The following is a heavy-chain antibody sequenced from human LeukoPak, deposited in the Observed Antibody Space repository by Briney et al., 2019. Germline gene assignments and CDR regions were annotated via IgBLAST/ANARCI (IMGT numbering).Heavy chain of an antibody. CDR2: IKQDGSKI. Sequence: GGSLRLSCAACGFNFTLYWMSWVRQAPGKGLEWVANIKQDGSKIYYVDSVKGRFTISRDNAQNSLYLQMNSLRAEDTGVYFCVRDTITYDIFTGSPDYWGQGTLVIVSS. V-gene: IGHV3-7*01. CDR1: GFNFTLYW. CDR3: VRDTITYDIFTGSPDY. J-gene: IGHJ4*02. D-gene: IGHD3-9*01.